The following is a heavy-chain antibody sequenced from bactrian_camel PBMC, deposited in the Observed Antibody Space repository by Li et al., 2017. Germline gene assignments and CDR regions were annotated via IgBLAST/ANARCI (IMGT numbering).Heavy chain of an antibody. CDR1: GYSTSGSYC. Sequence: VQLVESGGGSVQTGGSLRLSCQASGYSTSGSYCMGWFRQAPGKEREGVASIDKNGKTDYADSVKGRFTISKDNRKNILYLQMNSLTPGDTAIYYCTARYEFGLGACSGVGGLGFWGQGTQVTVS. D-gene: IGHD1*01. J-gene: IGHJ6*01. CDR3: TARYEFGLGACSGVGGLGF. V-gene: IGHV3S53*01. CDR2: IDKNGKT.